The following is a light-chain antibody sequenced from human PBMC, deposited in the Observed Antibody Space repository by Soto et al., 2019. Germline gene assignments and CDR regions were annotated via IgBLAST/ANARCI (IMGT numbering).Light chain of an antibody. V-gene: IGKV3-15*01. CDR1: QSISSN. Sequence: EIVMTQSPATLSVSPGERATLSCRASQSISSNLAWYQQKPGQAPRLLIYGASTRATGIPATFSGSVSGTEFTLTISSLQSEDFAVYYCQHYNNWPFTFGPGTKVDIK. CDR2: GAS. CDR3: QHYNNWPFT. J-gene: IGKJ3*01.